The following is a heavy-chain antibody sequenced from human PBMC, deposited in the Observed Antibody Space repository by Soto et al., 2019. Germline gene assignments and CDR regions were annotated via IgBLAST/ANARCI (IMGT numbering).Heavy chain of an antibody. D-gene: IGHD6-13*01. CDR1: GFTFNNYG. CDR2: IWHDGSNK. V-gene: IGHV3-33*01. CDR3: TRPPIPPPTRAAENGRAGMDV. Sequence: QVQLVESGGGVVQPGRSLRLSCAASGFTFNNYGMHWVRQAPGKGLEWLAVIWHDGSNKYYADSVKGRFTSSRDNSKNTLALQMGNRRAGDTAVYYWTRPPIPPPTRAAENGRAGMDVWGKGTTVTVSS. J-gene: IGHJ6*04.